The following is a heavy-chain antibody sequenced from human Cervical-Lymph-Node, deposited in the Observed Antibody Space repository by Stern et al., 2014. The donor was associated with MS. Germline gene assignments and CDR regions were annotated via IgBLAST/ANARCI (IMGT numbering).Heavy chain of an antibody. V-gene: IGHV2-5*02. Sequence: EESGPTLVKPTQTLTLTCTFSGFSLSTNGVGVAWIRQPPGKALEWLAVIYWDDDKRYRPSLESRLTIAKDTSKNQVVLTMTNMDPEDTATYYCAHRRADGPSSKYFDYWGQGTLVTVSS. J-gene: IGHJ4*02. CDR1: GFSLSTNGVG. D-gene: IGHD5-24*01. CDR3: AHRRADGPSSKYFDY. CDR2: IYWDDDK.